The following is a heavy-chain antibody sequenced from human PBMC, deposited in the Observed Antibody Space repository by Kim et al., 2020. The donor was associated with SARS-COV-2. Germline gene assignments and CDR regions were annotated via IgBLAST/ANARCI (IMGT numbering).Heavy chain of an antibody. D-gene: IGHD5-18*01. CDR1: GGSFSGYY. Sequence: SETLSLTCAVYGGSFSGYYWSWIRQPPGKGLEWIGEINHSGSTNYNPSLKSRVTISVDTSKNQFSLKLSSVTAADTAVYYCAIEEGYSYGSKACDYWGQGTLVTVSS. V-gene: IGHV4-34*01. J-gene: IGHJ4*02. CDR2: INHSGST. CDR3: AIEEGYSYGSKACDY.